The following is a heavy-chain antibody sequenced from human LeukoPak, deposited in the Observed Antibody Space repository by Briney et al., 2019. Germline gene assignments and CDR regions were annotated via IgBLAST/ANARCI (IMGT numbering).Heavy chain of an antibody. CDR2: ISSSSSYI. CDR3: ARADYDFWSGSFDY. V-gene: IGHV3-21*01. Sequence: GGSLRLSCAASGFTFSSYSVNWVRQAPGKGLEWVSSISSSSSYIYYADSVKGRFTISRDNAKNSLYLQMNSLRAEDTAVYYCARADYDFWSGSFDYWGQGTLATVSS. J-gene: IGHJ4*02. CDR1: GFTFSSYS. D-gene: IGHD3-3*01.